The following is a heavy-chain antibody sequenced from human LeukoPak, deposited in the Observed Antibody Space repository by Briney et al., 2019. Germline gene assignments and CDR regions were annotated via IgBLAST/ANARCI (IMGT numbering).Heavy chain of an antibody. CDR2: ISWEDDN. CDR1: GFSLTTSGVG. D-gene: IGHD2-15*01. J-gene: IGHJ5*02. V-gene: IGHV2-5*02. Sequence: SGPTLVKPTQTLTLTCTFSGFSLTTSGVGVGWIRHPPGKALEWLPLISWEDDNRYSPSLKSRLTITKDTSKNKVVITMTNMNPVHTATYSCAHRPGCSGGSCYSYGWFDPWGQGTLVTVSS. CDR3: AHRPGCSGGSCYSYGWFDP.